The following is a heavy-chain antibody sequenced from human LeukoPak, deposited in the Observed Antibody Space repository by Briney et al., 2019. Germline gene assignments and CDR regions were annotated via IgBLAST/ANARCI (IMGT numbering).Heavy chain of an antibody. J-gene: IGHJ6*04. CDR2: ISSSSSYI. CDR1: GFTFSSYS. V-gene: IGHV3-21*01. Sequence: GGSLRLSCAASGFTFSSYSMNWVRQAPGKGLEWVSSISSSSSYIYYADSVKGRFTISRDNAKNSLYLQMNSLRAEDTAVYYCARGSQGLWFGELLMDVWGKGTTVTVSS. CDR3: ARGSQGLWFGELLMDV. D-gene: IGHD3-10*01.